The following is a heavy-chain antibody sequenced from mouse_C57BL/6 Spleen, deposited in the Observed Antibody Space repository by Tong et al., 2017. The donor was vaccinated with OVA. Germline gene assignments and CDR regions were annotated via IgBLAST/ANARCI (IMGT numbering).Heavy chain of an antibody. CDR2: IYPGSGST. J-gene: IGHJ4*01. D-gene: IGHD2-1*01. CDR3: ASDYGNYPWAMDY. Sequence: VQLQESGAELVKPGASVKMSCKASGYTFTSYWITWVKQRPGQGLEWIGDIYPGSGSTNYNEKFKSKATLTVDTSSSTAYMQLSSLTSEDSAVYYCASDYGNYPWAMDYWGQGTSVTVSS. CDR1: GYTFTSYW. V-gene: IGHV1-55*01.